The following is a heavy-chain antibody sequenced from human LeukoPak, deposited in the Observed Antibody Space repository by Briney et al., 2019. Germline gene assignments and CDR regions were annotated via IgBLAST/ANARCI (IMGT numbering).Heavy chain of an antibody. CDR1: GGSISSSGCY. Sequence: SETLSLTCTVSGGSISSSGCYWGWIRQSPGKGLEWIGSIYYSGNTYYNPSLKSRVTISVDTPKNQFSLKLSSVSAADTAVYYCARSPDDYGDYAAGNWFDPWGQGTLVTVSS. J-gene: IGHJ5*02. CDR3: ARSPDDYGDYAAGNWFDP. V-gene: IGHV4-39*01. D-gene: IGHD4-17*01. CDR2: IYYSGNT.